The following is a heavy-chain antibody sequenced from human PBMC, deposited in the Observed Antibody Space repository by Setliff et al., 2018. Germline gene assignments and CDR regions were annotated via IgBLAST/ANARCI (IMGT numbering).Heavy chain of an antibody. Sequence: SETLSLTCAVHGGSFSGYYWSWIRQPPGKGLEWIGEINHSGSTNYNPSLKSRVTISVDTSKNQFSLKLSSVTAADTAVYYCARGVPYYNFWSGYYGPLHYFDYWGQGTLVTAPQ. CDR1: GGSFSGYY. D-gene: IGHD3-3*01. CDR2: INHSGST. CDR3: ARGVPYYNFWSGYYGPLHYFDY. V-gene: IGHV4-34*01. J-gene: IGHJ4*02.